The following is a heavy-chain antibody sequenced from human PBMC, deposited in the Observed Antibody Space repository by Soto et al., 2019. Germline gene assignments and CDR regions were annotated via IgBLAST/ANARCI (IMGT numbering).Heavy chain of an antibody. CDR1: GFSLTTAGVG. V-gene: IGHV2-5*02. CDR2: IYWDDHE. D-gene: IGHD3-10*01. Sequence: QITLKESGPTLVKPTQTLTLTCSFSGFSLTTAGVGVGWVRQPPGEALERLALIYWDDHELYNPSLKTRLTITQDPSKNQVVLIMTNMDPVDTATYCCARSRNLITEDAKVGHFDYWGQVTLVTVSS. CDR3: ARSRNLITEDAKVGHFDY. J-gene: IGHJ4*02.